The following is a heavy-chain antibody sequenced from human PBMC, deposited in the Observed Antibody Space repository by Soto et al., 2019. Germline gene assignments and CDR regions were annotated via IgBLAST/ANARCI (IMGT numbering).Heavy chain of an antibody. CDR2: IYGSGTS. V-gene: IGHV3-53*01. J-gene: IGHJ4*02. Sequence: GGSLRLACAASEFTVSSNHMSWVRQAPGKGLEWVSVIYGSGTSYYADSVRGRFTISRDNSKNTLYLQMNSLRAEDTAVYYCARILNRAPTNWGQGTLVTVSS. CDR3: ARILNRAPTN. CDR1: EFTVSSNH.